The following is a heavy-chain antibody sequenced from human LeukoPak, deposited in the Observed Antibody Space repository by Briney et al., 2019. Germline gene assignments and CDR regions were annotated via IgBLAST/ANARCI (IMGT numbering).Heavy chain of an antibody. V-gene: IGHV3-9*01. J-gene: IGHJ6*02. CDR2: ISWNSGSI. CDR1: GFTFDDYA. CDR3: AKNTGAYYYYGIDV. Sequence: GRSLRLSCAASGFTFDDYAMHWVRQAPGKGLEWVSGISWNSGSIDYADSVKGRFTISRDNAKKSLYLQMNSLRVEDTALYYCAKNTGAYYYYGIDVWGQGTTVTVSS.